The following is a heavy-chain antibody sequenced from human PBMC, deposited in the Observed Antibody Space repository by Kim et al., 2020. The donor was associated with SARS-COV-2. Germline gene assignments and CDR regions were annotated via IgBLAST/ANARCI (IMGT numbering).Heavy chain of an antibody. D-gene: IGHD6-13*01. Sequence: GGSLRLSCAASGFTFSSYSMNWVRQAPGKGLEWVSSISSSSSYIYYADSVKGRFTISRDNAKNSLYLQMNSLRAEDTAVYYCARAAAGTGGYYYYYYMDVWGKGTTVTVSS. J-gene: IGHJ6*03. CDR3: ARAAAGTGGYYYYYYMDV. CDR2: ISSSSSYI. V-gene: IGHV3-21*01. CDR1: GFTFSSYS.